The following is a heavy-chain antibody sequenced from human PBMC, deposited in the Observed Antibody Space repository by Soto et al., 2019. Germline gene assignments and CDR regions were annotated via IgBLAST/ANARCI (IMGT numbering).Heavy chain of an antibody. CDR3: ARSTDFWSGYYQRYYFDY. Sequence: GGSLRLSCAASGFTFSSYAMHWVRQAPGKGLEYVSAISSNGGSTYYANSVKGRFTISRDNSKNTLYLQMGSLRAEDMAVYYCARSTDFWSGYYQRYYFDYWGQGTLVTVSS. J-gene: IGHJ4*02. V-gene: IGHV3-64*01. D-gene: IGHD3-3*01. CDR2: ISSNGGST. CDR1: GFTFSSYA.